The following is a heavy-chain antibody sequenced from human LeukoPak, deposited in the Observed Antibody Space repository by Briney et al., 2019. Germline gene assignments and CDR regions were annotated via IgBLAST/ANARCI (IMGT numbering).Heavy chain of an antibody. V-gene: IGHV4-30-4*08. CDR2: IYHSGGT. J-gene: IGHJ5*02. CDR1: GGSISSAEYY. CDR3: VRGSALNWLDP. Sequence: PPETLSLTCSVSGGSISSAEYYWTWIRQPRGKGLEWIGYIYHSGGTYYNPSLKSRLSMSVDTSKKQFSLKLSSVTAADTALYYCVRGSALNWLDPWGQGTLVTVSS.